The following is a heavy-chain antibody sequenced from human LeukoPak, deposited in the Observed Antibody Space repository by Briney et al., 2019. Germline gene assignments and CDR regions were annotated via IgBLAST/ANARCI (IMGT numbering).Heavy chain of an antibody. J-gene: IGHJ3*02. CDR3: ARPTTVTTISADAFDI. CDR2: ISSGGTYK. D-gene: IGHD4-17*01. Sequence: GGSLRLSCAASGVTFSDYTMNWVREAPGRGLEWGSSISSGGTYKYYADSVKGRFTISRDNAQNSLYLQMNSLRAEDSSVYYCARPTTVTTISADAFDIWGQGTVVTVSS. V-gene: IGHV3-21*01. CDR1: GVTFSDYT.